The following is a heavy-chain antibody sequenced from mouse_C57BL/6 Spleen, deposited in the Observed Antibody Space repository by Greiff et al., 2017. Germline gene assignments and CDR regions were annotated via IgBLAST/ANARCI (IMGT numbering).Heavy chain of an antibody. D-gene: IGHD1-1*01. V-gene: IGHV14-3*01. J-gene: IGHJ1*03. Sequence: EVQRVESVAELVRPGASVKLSCTASGFNIKNTYMHWVKQRPEQGLEWIGMIDPANGNTKYAPKFQGKATITADTSSNTAYLQLSSLTSEDTAIDYCARSVFTTVVDWYFDVWGTGTTVTVSS. CDR2: IDPANGNT. CDR3: ARSVFTTVVDWYFDV. CDR1: GFNIKNTY.